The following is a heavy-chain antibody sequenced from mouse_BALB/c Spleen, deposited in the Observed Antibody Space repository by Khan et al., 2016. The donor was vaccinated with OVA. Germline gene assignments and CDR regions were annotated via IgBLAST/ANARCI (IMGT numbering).Heavy chain of an antibody. CDR2: INSDGDYT. D-gene: IGHD2-1*01. V-gene: IGHV5-9-3*01. Sequence: EVQRVESGGGLVKPGGSLKLSCAASGFTFSTYAMSWVRQTPEKRLEWVATINSDGDYTYYPDSVTGRFTISRDNAKNTLYLQMSSLRSEDTAMYYCARSPYGNFAYWGQGTLVTVSA. J-gene: IGHJ3*01. CDR3: ARSPYGNFAY. CDR1: GFTFSTYA.